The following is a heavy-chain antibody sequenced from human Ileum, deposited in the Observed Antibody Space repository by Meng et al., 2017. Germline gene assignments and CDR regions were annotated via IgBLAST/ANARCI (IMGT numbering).Heavy chain of an antibody. CDR2: IYTSGST. Sequence: SETLSLTCTVSGGSISSGSYYWSWIRQPAGKGLEWIGRIYTSGSTNYNPSLKSRVTISVDTSKNQFSLKLSSVTAADTAVYYCARDWVKKALRYFAINAFDIWGQGTMVTVSS. D-gene: IGHD3-9*01. J-gene: IGHJ3*02. V-gene: IGHV4-61*02. CDR3: ARDWVKKALRYFAINAFDI. CDR1: GGSISSGSYY.